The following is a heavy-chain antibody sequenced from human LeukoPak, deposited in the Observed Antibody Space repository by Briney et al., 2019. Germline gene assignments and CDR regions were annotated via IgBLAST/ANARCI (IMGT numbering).Heavy chain of an antibody. CDR3: ARWGPYFDH. Sequence: PSGTLSLTCAVSGDSIISANWWSWLRQAPGKGLEWIGDIYHLGSPNYNPSLKSRVTISVDTSKNHFSLNPTSVTAADTAVYFCARWGPYFDHWGQGSLVIVSS. D-gene: IGHD7-27*01. CDR2: IYHLGSP. V-gene: IGHV4-4*02. J-gene: IGHJ4*02. CDR1: GDSIISANW.